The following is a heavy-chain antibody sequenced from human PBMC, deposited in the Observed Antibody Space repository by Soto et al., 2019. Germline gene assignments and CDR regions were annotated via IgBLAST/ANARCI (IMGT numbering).Heavy chain of an antibody. CDR2: ISSSSSTI. J-gene: IGHJ5*02. CDR3: AREEGLLNWFDP. V-gene: IGHV3-48*01. Sequence: EVQLVESGGGLVQPGGSLRLSCAASGFTFSSYSMNWVRQAPGKGLEWVSYISSSSSTIYYADSVKGRFTISRDNAKNSLYLQVNSLRAEDTAVSYCAREEGLLNWFDPWGQGTLVTVSS. CDR1: GFTFSSYS. D-gene: IGHD1-26*01.